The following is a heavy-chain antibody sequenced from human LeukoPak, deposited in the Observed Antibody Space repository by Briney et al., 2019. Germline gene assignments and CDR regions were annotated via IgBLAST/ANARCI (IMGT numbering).Heavy chain of an antibody. J-gene: IGHJ4*02. D-gene: IGHD2-15*01. V-gene: IGHV4-34*01. CDR2: INHSGST. CDR1: GGPFSGYY. Sequence: SETLSLTCAVYGGPFSGYYWSWIRQPPGKGLEWIGEINHSGSTNYNPSLKSRVTISVDTSKNQFSLKLSSVTAADTAVYYCARGARGGGSCDFDYWGQGTLVTVSS. CDR3: ARGARGGGSCDFDY.